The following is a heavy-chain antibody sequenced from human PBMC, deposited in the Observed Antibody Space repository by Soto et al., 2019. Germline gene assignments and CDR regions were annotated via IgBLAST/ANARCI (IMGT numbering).Heavy chain of an antibody. D-gene: IGHD6-19*01. V-gene: IGHV1-2*04. CDR1: GYTFTGYY. CDR3: ARGHSSTPLYYYYGMDV. J-gene: IGHJ6*02. Sequence: WASVKVSCKASGYTFTGYYMHWVRQAPGQGLEWMGWINPNSGGTNYAQKFQGWVTMTRDTSISTAYMELSRLRSDDTAVYYCARGHSSTPLYYYYGMDVWGQGTTVTVSS. CDR2: INPNSGGT.